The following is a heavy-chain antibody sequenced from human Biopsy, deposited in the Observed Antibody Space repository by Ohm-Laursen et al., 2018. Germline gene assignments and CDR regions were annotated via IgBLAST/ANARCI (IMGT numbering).Heavy chain of an antibody. D-gene: IGHD3-10*01. CDR3: VSGDIGGIGLDV. CDR2: IIPILGTV. J-gene: IGHJ6*02. Sequence: SVKASCQASGYTFTSSGISWGRQVPGHGLDWMGRIIPILGTVDYGQNFQGSVTIRADTSTTFLEMTSLRCDDTAVYYWVSGDIGGIGLDVWGLGTTVTVSS. CDR1: GYTFTSSG. V-gene: IGHV1-69*04.